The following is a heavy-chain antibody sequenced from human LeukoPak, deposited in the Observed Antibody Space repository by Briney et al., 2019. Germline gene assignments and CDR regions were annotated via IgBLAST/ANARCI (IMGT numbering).Heavy chain of an antibody. J-gene: IGHJ4*02. CDR3: ARERTSGWDAFDF. CDR1: GFTFSSFW. Sequence: PGGSLRLSCAASGFTFSSFWMHWVHQAPGKGLVWVSRINSVGSSTSYADSVKGRFTISRDNAKNTLYLQMNSLRAEDTAVYYCARERTSGWDAFDFWGQGTLVTVSS. V-gene: IGHV3-74*01. D-gene: IGHD6-19*01. CDR2: INSVGSST.